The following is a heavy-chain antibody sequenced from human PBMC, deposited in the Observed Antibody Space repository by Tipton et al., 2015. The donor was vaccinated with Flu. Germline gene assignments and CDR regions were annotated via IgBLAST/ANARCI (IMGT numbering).Heavy chain of an antibody. V-gene: IGHV4-31*03. Sequence: LRLSCTVSGGSISSGGYYWSWIRQHPGKGLEWIGYIYYSGSTYYNPSLKSRVTISVDTSKNQFSLKLSSVTAADTAVYYCARDGTINYYYGPGMDVWGQGTTVTVSS. CDR3: ARDGTINYYYGPGMDV. CDR2: IYYSGST. D-gene: IGHD3-10*01. CDR1: GGSISSGGYY. J-gene: IGHJ6*02.